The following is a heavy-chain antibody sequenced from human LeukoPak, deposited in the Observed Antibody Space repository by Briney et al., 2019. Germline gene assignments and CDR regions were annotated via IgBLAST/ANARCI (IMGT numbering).Heavy chain of an antibody. CDR1: GYTFTGYY. V-gene: IGHV1-2*02. Sequence: GASVKVSCKASGYTFTGYYMHWVRQAPGQGLEWMGWINPNSGGTNYAQKFQGRVTMTRDTSISTAYMELSRPRSDDTAVYYCARDVGGSYFGGPWFDPWGQGTLVTVSS. J-gene: IGHJ5*02. CDR2: INPNSGGT. D-gene: IGHD1-26*01. CDR3: ARDVGGSYFGGPWFDP.